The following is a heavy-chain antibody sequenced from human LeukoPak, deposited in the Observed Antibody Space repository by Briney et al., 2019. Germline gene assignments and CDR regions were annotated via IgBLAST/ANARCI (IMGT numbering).Heavy chain of an antibody. J-gene: IGHJ3*01. CDR3: ARQGSKTSIVVVPFDA. V-gene: IGHV4-39*01. CDR2: IYYSGST. D-gene: IGHD2-15*01. Sequence: SETLSLTCTVSGGSIRTSSYYWGWIRQPPGKGLEWIGSIYYSGSTDYNPSLKSQVTISVDTSKNQFSLKLNSVTAADTAVYYCARQGSKTSIVVVPFDAWGQGTMVTVSS. CDR1: GGSIRTSSYY.